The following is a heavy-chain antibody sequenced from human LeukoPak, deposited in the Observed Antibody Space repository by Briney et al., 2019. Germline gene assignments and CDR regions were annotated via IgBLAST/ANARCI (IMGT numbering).Heavy chain of an antibody. V-gene: IGHV6-1*01. J-gene: IGHJ3*02. D-gene: IGHD1/OR15-1a*01. CDR2: TYYRSKWYN. Sequence: SQTLTRICAICGDSVSSNSDAWNWIRQSTSRGLEWRGRTYYRSKWYNDYAVSVKSRITINPDTSKNQFSQQLSSVTPEDTAVYYCARGRNSAFDIWGQGTMVTVSS. CDR1: GDSVSSNSDA. CDR3: ARGRNSAFDI.